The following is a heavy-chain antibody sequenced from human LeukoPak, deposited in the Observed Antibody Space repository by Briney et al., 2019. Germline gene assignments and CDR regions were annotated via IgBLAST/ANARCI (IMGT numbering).Heavy chain of an antibody. V-gene: IGHV3-74*01. Sequence: GGSLRLSCAPSGFTFSDYWMHWVRQAPGKGLVWVSRVNRDGSSTSYADSVKCRFTISRDNAKNTLSLQMNSLRAEDTAVYYCARDRSISAAGDTYWGQGTLVTVSS. J-gene: IGHJ4*02. CDR1: GFTFSDYW. CDR2: VNRDGSST. CDR3: ARDRSISAAGDTY. D-gene: IGHD6-13*01.